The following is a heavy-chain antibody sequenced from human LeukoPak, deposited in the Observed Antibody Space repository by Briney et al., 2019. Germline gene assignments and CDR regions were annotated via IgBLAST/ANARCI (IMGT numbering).Heavy chain of an antibody. CDR2: IKSDGSSP. J-gene: IGHJ5*02. D-gene: IGHD1-26*01. Sequence: PGGSLRLSCAASGFTFSSYWMHWVRQAPGKGLVWVSRIKSDGSSPSYTDSVKGRFTISRDNAKNTLYLQMNSLRAEDTAMYYCARGIVGVPNWFDPWGQGTLVTVSS. CDR3: ARGIVGVPNWFDP. CDR1: GFTFSSYW. V-gene: IGHV3-74*01.